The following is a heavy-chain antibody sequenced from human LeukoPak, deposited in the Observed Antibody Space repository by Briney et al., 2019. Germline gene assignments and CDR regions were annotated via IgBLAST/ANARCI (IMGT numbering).Heavy chain of an antibody. CDR1: GFTFDDNT. D-gene: IGHD1-26*01. V-gene: IGHV3-43*01. Sequence: GGSLRLSCAASGFTFDDNTMHWVRQTPGRGLEWVSFITWKSHRTHYADSVRGRFTISRDNAKNSLYLQMNSLRDEDTAVYYCGRVVLSGSYYFDYWGQGTLVTVSS. CDR3: GRVVLSGSYYFDY. J-gene: IGHJ4*02. CDR2: ITWKSHRT.